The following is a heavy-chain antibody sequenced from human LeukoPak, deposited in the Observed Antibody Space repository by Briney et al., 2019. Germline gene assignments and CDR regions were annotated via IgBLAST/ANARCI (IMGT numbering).Heavy chain of an antibody. CDR2: MNPSDGGT. Sequence: GATVYVSCTASGYTFTSYYVHCVQQAPGQGLEWMGVMNPSDGGTISAQKLHDIVALTRDTSTSTVYMEMSRLTADDAAVDYCARGPFLGYDTNDSGFDIWGQGTLVTVS. CDR3: ARGPFLGYDTNDSGFDI. D-gene: IGHD3-22*01. CDR1: GYTFTSYY. J-gene: IGHJ3*02. V-gene: IGHV1-46*04.